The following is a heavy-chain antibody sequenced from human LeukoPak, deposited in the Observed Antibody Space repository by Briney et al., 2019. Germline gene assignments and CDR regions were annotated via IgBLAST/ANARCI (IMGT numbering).Heavy chain of an antibody. D-gene: IGHD6-6*01. V-gene: IGHV4-30-2*01. CDR1: GGSISSGGYS. CDR3: ASYSSSSTFLDV. CDR2: IYHSGST. Sequence: SQTLSLTCAVSGGSISSGGYSWSWIRQPPGKGLEWIGYIYHSGSTYYNPSLKSRVTISVDRSKNQFSLKLSSVTAADTAVYYCASYSSSSTFLDVWGQGITVTVSS. J-gene: IGHJ6*02.